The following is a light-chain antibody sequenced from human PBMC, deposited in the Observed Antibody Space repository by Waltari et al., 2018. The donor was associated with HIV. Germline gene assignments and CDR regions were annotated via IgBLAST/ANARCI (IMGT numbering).Light chain of an antibody. V-gene: IGLV1-47*01. CDR2: RNN. Sequence: QSVLTQPPSASGTPGQRVTISCSASSSHIGNNTVYWYRQLPGLAPRLLIYRNNQRPSGVPVRFSGSKSGTSASLAISGLRSEDEADYYCATWGDSLSGPVVFGGGTKLTVL. CDR1: SSHIGNNT. J-gene: IGLJ2*01. CDR3: ATWGDSLSGPVV.